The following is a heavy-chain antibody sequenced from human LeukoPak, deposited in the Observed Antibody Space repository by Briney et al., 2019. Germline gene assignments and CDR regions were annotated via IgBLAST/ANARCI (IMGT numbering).Heavy chain of an antibody. J-gene: IGHJ3*02. V-gene: IGHV3-7*01. CDR2: IKQDGSEK. Sequence: GGSLRLSCAASGFTFSSYAMSWVRQAPGKGLEWVANIKQDGSEKYYVDSVKGRFTISRDNAKNSLYLQMNSLRAEDTAVYYCARVTMIVVVTSVTDAFDIWGQGTMVTVSS. CDR1: GFTFSSYA. CDR3: ARVTMIVVVTSVTDAFDI. D-gene: IGHD3-22*01.